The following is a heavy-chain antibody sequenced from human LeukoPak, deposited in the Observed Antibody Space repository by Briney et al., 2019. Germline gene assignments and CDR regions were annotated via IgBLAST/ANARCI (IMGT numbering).Heavy chain of an antibody. V-gene: IGHV4-34*01. CDR3: AREGGSGSPIDY. CDR1: GGSFSGYY. J-gene: IGHJ4*02. D-gene: IGHD3-10*01. Sequence: PSETLSLTCAVYGGSFSGYYWSWIRQPPGKGLEWIGEINHSGSTNYNPSLKSRVTISVDTSKNQFSLKLSSVTAADTAVYYCAREGGSGSPIDYWGQGTLVTVSS. CDR2: INHSGST.